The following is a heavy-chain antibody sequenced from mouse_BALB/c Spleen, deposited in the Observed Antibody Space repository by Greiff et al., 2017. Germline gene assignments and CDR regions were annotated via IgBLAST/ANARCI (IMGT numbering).Heavy chain of an antibody. CDR1: GFTFSNYW. CDR2: IRLKSNNYAT. Sequence: DVKLQESGGGLVQPGGSMKLSCVASGFTFSNYWMNWVRQSPEKGLEWVAEIRLKSNNYATHYAESVKGRFTISRDDSKSSVYLQMNNLRAEDTGIYYCTRQNGYYDYAMDYWGQGTSVTVSS. D-gene: IGHD2-3*01. CDR3: TRQNGYYDYAMDY. J-gene: IGHJ4*01. V-gene: IGHV6-6*02.